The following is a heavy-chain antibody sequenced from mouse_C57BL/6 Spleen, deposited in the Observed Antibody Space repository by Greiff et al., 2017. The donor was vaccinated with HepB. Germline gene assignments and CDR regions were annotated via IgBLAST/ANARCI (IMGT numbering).Heavy chain of an antibody. V-gene: IGHV1-76*01. D-gene: IGHD2-4*01. CDR2: MYPGSGNT. CDR3: ARGGDYGDGEGGMDC. J-gene: IGHJ4*01. CDR1: GYTFTDYY. Sequence: QVQLQQSGAELVRPGASVKLSCKASGYTFTDYYINWVKQRPGQGLEWIARMYPGSGNTYYNEKFKGKATLTAEKSSSTAYMQLSGLTCEDSAVYCCARGGDYGDGEGGMDCWGQGASVAVSS.